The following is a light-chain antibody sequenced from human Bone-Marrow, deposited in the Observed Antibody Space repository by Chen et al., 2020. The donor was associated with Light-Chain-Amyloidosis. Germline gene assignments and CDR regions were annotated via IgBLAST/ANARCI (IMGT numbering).Light chain of an antibody. J-gene: IGKJ4*01. CDR3: QQYGSSPPKLT. CDR1: QSVSSSY. V-gene: IGKV3-20*01. CDR2: GAS. Sequence: ELVLTQSPGTLSLSPGERATLSCRASQSVSSSYLAWYQQKPGQAPRLLIYGASSRATGIPDRFSGSGSGTDFTLTISRREPEDFAVYDCQQYGSSPPKLTFGGGTKVEIK.